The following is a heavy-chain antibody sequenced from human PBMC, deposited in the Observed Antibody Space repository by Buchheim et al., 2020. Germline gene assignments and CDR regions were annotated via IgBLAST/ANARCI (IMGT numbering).Heavy chain of an antibody. CDR2: IWSDGSHR. Sequence: QVQLVESGGGVVQPGRSLRLSCAASGFTFSSYGMQWVRQAPGKGLEWVAVIWSDGSHRYYADSVKGRFTISRDNSNNTLYSQMNSLRAEDTAVYYCARGITVGAARGFDYWGQGTL. V-gene: IGHV3-33*01. CDR3: ARGITVGAARGFDY. J-gene: IGHJ4*02. D-gene: IGHD1-14*01. CDR1: GFTFSSYG.